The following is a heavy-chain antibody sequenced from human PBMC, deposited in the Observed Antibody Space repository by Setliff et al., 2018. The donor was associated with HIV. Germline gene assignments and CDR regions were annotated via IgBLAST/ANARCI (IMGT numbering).Heavy chain of an antibody. CDR2: IYHSGRI. J-gene: IGHJ3*02. CDR1: GGAIDDINW. V-gene: IGHV4-4*02. D-gene: IGHD1-26*01. Sequence: SETLSLTCAVSGGAIDDINWWNWVRQSPGKGLEWIGEIYHSGRIYYNPTLKSRVTMSVDRSKNHLSLKLTSVTAADTAVYYCARLRGRSLRGRVFDIWGPGTMVTVSS. CDR3: ARLRGRSLRGRVFDI.